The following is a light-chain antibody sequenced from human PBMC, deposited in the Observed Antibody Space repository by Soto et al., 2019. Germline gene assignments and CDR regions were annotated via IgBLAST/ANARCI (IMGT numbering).Light chain of an antibody. CDR3: GSYKTSITLSV. Sequence: QSVLTQPASVSGSPGQPITISCTGTSSDVGGYNYVSWYQQHPGTAPKVMIYNVSNRPSGVANRFSGSKSGNTASLTISGLQAEDEADYYCGSYKTSITLSVFGTGTKVTVL. CDR1: SSDVGGYNY. J-gene: IGLJ1*01. V-gene: IGLV2-14*01. CDR2: NVS.